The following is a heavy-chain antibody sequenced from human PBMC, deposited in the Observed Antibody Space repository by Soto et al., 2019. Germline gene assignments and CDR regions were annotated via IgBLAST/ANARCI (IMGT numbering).Heavy chain of an antibody. CDR1: GFTFSSFS. CDR3: VKDDDYDTHLMNY. D-gene: IGHD3-22*01. Sequence: EVQLVESGGGLVQPGGSLRLSCAASGFTFSSFSMNWVRQTPGKGLEWVSYISAGSVTIYYADSVKGRFTISRDNAKNSLYLQMSSLRDEDTAVYYCVKDDDYDTHLMNYWGQGTLVTVSS. J-gene: IGHJ4*02. V-gene: IGHV3-48*02. CDR2: ISAGSVTI.